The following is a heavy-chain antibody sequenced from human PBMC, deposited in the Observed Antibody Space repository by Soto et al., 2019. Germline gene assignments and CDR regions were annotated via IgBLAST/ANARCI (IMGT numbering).Heavy chain of an antibody. CDR2: IKTDGSEK. D-gene: IGHD3-16*01. CDR3: ARPVRGSPEDV. Sequence: EVQLVESGGGVVQAGGALRLSCESPGITFSSYLVGWVRQAPGTGLQWVATIKTDGSEKYHVDSVTGRFTISRDNDKNSLYLQLNTLRAEDTGVYYCARPVRGSPEDVWGQGTTVTVSS. V-gene: IGHV3-7*05. CDR1: GITFSSYL. J-gene: IGHJ6*02.